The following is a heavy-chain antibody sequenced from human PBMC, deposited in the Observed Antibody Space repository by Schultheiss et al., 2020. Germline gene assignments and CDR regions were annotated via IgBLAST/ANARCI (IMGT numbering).Heavy chain of an antibody. CDR1: GFSFSTYA. CDR2: ISGSGGGT. CDR3: AKTPAVRYFDWLLSPPYS. Sequence: WGSLRLSCAASGFSFSTYAMSWVRQAPGKGLEWVSGISGSGGGTYYVDSVKGRFTVSRDNSKNTLFLQMNSLRAEDTAVYYCAKTPAVRYFDWLLSPPYSWGQGTLVTVSS. J-gene: IGHJ4*02. D-gene: IGHD3-9*01. V-gene: IGHV3-23*01.